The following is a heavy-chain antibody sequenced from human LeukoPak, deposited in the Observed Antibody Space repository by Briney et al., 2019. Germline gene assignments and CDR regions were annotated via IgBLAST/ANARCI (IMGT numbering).Heavy chain of an antibody. CDR2: ISYSGST. CDR3: ARERTSGYSYYFDY. Sequence: SETLSLTYTVAGGSISSYYWSWIRQPPGKGLEWIGYISYSGSTNYDPSLKSRVTISVDTSKNQFSLKLSSVTAADTAVYYCARERTSGYSYYFDYWGQGTLVTVSS. J-gene: IGHJ4*02. D-gene: IGHD3-22*01. CDR1: GGSISSYY. V-gene: IGHV4-59*01.